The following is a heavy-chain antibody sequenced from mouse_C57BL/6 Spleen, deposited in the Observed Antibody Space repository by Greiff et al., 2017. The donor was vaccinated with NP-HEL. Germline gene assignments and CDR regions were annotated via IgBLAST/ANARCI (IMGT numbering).Heavy chain of an antibody. Sequence: EVQLQQSGPELVKPGASVKISCKASGYSFTGYYMNWVKQSPEQSLEWIGEINPSTGGTTYNQKFKAKATLTVDKSSSTAYMQLKSLTSEDYAVYYCARAYYSNLFAYWGQGTLVTVSA. CDR3: ARAYYSNLFAY. CDR1: GYSFTGYY. CDR2: INPSTGGT. V-gene: IGHV1-42*01. J-gene: IGHJ3*01. D-gene: IGHD2-5*01.